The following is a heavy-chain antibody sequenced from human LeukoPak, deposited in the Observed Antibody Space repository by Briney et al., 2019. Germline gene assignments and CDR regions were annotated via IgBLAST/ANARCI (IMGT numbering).Heavy chain of an antibody. CDR1: GFTFSSYS. CDR2: ISSSSSYI. V-gene: IGHV3-21*01. J-gene: IGHJ4*02. Sequence: GGSLRLSCAASGFTFSSYSMNWVRQAPGKGLEWVSSISSSSSYIYYADSVKGRFTISRDNAKNSLYLQMNSLRAEDTAVYYCARDASSSGGYGLCDYWGQGTLVTVSS. CDR3: ARDASSSGGYGLCDY. D-gene: IGHD6-19*01.